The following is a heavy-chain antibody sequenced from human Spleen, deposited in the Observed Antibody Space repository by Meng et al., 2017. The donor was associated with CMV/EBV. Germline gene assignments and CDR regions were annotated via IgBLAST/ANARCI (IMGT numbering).Heavy chain of an antibody. J-gene: IGHJ4*02. V-gene: IGHV3-66*04. D-gene: IGHD1-26*01. CDR1: GFTVSSNE. Sequence: GGSLRLSCAASGFTVSSNEMSWVRQAPGKGLEWVSTLYSGGSTYYADSVKGQFTISRDNSKNTLYLQMNSLRAEDTAVYYCARHRSGGDSEFDYWGQGALVTVSS. CDR3: ARHRSGGDSEFDY. CDR2: LYSGGST.